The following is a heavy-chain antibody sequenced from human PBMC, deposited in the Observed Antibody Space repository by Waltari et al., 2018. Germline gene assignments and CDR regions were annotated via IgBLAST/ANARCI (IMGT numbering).Heavy chain of an antibody. J-gene: IGHJ5*02. Sequence: QVQLQESGPGLVKPSQTLSLTCTVSGGSISSGSYYWSWIRQPAGKGLEWIGRIYTSGSTNYNPSLKSRVTISVDTSKNQFSLKLSSVTAADTAVYYCARDRDWNYGVGWFDPWGQGTLVTVSS. D-gene: IGHD1-7*01. CDR3: ARDRDWNYGVGWFDP. V-gene: IGHV4-61*02. CDR1: GGSISSGSYY. CDR2: IYTSGST.